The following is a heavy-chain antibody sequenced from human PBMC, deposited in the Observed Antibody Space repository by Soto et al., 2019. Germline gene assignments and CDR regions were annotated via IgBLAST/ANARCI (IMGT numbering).Heavy chain of an antibody. CDR1: GFTFSSYA. CDR3: AKDRDYYDSSGYNWFDP. Sequence: GSLRLSCAASGFTFSSYAMSWVRQAPGKGLEWVSAISGSGGSTYYADSVRGRFTISRDNSKNTLYLQMNSLRAEDTAVYYCAKDRDYYDSSGYNWFDPWGQGTLVTVSS. CDR2: ISGSGGST. D-gene: IGHD3-22*01. J-gene: IGHJ5*02. V-gene: IGHV3-23*01.